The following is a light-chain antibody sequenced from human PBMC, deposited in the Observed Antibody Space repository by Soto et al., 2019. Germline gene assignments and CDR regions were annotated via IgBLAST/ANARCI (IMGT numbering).Light chain of an antibody. CDR2: GAS. V-gene: IGKV3-20*01. J-gene: IGKJ5*01. Sequence: EIVLTQSPGTLSLSPGERATLSCRASQSVSSSYLGWYQQKPGQAPRLLIYGASSRATGIPDRFSGSGSGTDFTLTIRSLEPEDFAVYYCQQYDSSQITFGQRTRLEIK. CDR1: QSVSSSY. CDR3: QQYDSSQIT.